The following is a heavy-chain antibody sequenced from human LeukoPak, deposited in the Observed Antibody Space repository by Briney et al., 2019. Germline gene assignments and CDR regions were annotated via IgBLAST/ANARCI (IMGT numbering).Heavy chain of an antibody. CDR1: GFTFSSYG. CDR3: AKRGIAAANWYFDL. J-gene: IGHJ2*01. V-gene: IGHV3-23*01. D-gene: IGHD6-13*01. CDR2: ISGSGGST. Sequence: GGSLRLSCAASGFTFSSYGMSWVRQAPGKGLEWVSAISGSGGSTYYADSVKGRFTISRDNSKNTLYLQMNSLRVEDTAVYYCAKRGIAAANWYFDLWGRGTLVTVSS.